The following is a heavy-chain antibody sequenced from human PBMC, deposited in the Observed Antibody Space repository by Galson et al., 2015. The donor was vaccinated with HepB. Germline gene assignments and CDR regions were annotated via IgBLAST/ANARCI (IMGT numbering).Heavy chain of an antibody. CDR3: SSPGPLLYPAISLDY. J-gene: IGHJ4*02. Sequence: SLRLSCAASGLTFRDYAMSWFRQAPGKGLEWVSFIRSEAYGGTAEYAASVKGRFTISRDDSNSIAYLQMDSLKTEDTAVYYCSSPGPLLYPAISLDYWGQGTLVTVSS. CDR1: GLTFRDYA. D-gene: IGHD2-2*02. CDR2: IRSEAYGGTA. V-gene: IGHV3-49*03.